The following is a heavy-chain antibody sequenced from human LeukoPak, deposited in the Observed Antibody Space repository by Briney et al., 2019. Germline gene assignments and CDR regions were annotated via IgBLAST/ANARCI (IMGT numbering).Heavy chain of an antibody. CDR3: ARSMVRGVKSFDY. D-gene: IGHD3-10*01. CDR1: GGTFSSYA. J-gene: IGHJ4*02. CDR2: IIPIFGTA. Sequence: SVKVSCKASGGTFSSYAISWVRQASGQGLEWMGGIIPIFGTANYAQKFQGRVTITADESTSTAYMELSSLRSEDTAVYYCARSMVRGVKSFDYWGQGTLVTVSS. V-gene: IGHV1-69*01.